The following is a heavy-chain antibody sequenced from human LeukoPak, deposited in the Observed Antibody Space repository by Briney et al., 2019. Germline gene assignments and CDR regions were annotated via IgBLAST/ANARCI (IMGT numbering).Heavy chain of an antibody. Sequence: GGSLRLSCAASGFTVSSNYMSWVRQAPGKGLEWVSVLYSGGNTYYTDSVKGRFTISRDNSRNTLYLQMNSLRGEDTAVYYCARVSGFRVYWGQGTLVTVS. V-gene: IGHV3-53*01. J-gene: IGHJ4*02. CDR3: ARVSGFRVY. D-gene: IGHD3-3*01. CDR2: LYSGGNT. CDR1: GFTVSSNY.